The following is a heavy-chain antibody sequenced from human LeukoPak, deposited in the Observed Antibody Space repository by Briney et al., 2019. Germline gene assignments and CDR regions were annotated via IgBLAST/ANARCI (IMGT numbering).Heavy chain of an antibody. CDR2: TYYRSKWYN. J-gene: IGHJ6*02. Sequence: SQTLSLTCAISGDSVSSNSAAWNWIRQSPSRGLEWLGRTYYRSKWYNDYAVSVKSRITINPDTSKNQFSLQLNSVTPEDTAVYYCAKEPYHSSRPYYGMDVWGQGTTVTVSS. D-gene: IGHD6-13*01. V-gene: IGHV6-1*01. CDR1: GDSVSSNSAA. CDR3: AKEPYHSSRPYYGMDV.